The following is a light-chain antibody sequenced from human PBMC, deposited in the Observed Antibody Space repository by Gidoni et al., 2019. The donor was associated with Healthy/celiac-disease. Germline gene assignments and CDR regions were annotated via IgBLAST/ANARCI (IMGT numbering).Light chain of an antibody. CDR1: QSISSY. CDR3: QQSYSTLYT. CDR2: AAS. Sequence: DIQMTQSPSSLSASVGDRVTITCRASQSISSYLNWYQQKPGKAPKLLIYAASSLQSGVPSRFSGSGSGTDFTLTISSLQPEDFATYSCQQSYSTLYTFXXXTKLETK. V-gene: IGKV1-39*01. J-gene: IGKJ2*01.